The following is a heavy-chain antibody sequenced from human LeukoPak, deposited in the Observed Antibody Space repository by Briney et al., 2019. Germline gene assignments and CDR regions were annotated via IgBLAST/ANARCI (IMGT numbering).Heavy chain of an antibody. CDR1: GFIFSSYG. D-gene: IGHD3-22*01. CDR2: ISGSGGNT. Sequence: QTGGSLRLSCAATGFIFSSYGMSWVRQAPGKGLEWVSGISGSGGNTYYADSVKGRFTISRDNSKNTLYLQMNSLRAEDTAAYYCATDSYDSSGYYLYYFDYWGQGTLVTVSS. CDR3: ATDSYDSSGYYLYYFDY. V-gene: IGHV3-23*01. J-gene: IGHJ4*02.